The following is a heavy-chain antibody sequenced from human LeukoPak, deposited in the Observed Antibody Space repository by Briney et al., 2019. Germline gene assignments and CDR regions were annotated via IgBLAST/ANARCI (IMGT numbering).Heavy chain of an antibody. CDR3: ARELRYYGSGSYYINYYYGMDV. CDR1: GYTFTGYY. Sequence: ASVTVSCKPSGYTFTGYYMHWVRQAPGQGLEWMGWINPNSGGTNYAQKFQGRVTMTRDTSISTAYMELSRLRSDDTAVYYCARELRYYGSGSYYINYYYGMDVWGQGTTVTVSS. V-gene: IGHV1-2*02. D-gene: IGHD3-10*01. CDR2: INPNSGGT. J-gene: IGHJ6*02.